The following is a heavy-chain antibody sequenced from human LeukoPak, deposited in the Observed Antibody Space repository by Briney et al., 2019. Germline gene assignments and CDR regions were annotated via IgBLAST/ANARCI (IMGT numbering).Heavy chain of an antibody. CDR3: ARGSFDFWSN. D-gene: IGHD3-3*01. Sequence: SETLSLTCTVSGGSISTYHWSWIRQPPGKGLEWIGYIFYSGSTNCNPSLQSRVTISVDTSKNQFSLKLSSVTAADTAVYYCARGSFDFWSNWGQGTLVTVSS. V-gene: IGHV4-59*01. J-gene: IGHJ4*02. CDR2: IFYSGST. CDR1: GGSISTYH.